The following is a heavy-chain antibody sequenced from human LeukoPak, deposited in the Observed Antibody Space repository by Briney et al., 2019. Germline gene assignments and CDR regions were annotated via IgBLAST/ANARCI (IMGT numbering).Heavy chain of an antibody. CDR2: IWDDGNNK. D-gene: IGHD3-10*01. J-gene: IGHJ5*02. V-gene: IGHV3-33*01. CDR1: GFVFSNHG. CDR3: ARDSYQDYYGRFDP. Sequence: PGGSLGLSCAASGFVFSNHGMHWVRQAPGKRREWVAVIWDDGNNKRYANSVNGRFTISRDNSENTLYLQMNGLTAEDTAMYYCARDSYQDYYGRFDPWGQGTLVIVSS.